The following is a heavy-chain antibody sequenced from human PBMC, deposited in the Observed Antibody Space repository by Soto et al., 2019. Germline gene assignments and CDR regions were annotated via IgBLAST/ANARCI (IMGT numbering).Heavy chain of an antibody. CDR2: IIPLFGTV. Sequence: SVNVSCKASGGTFTSFTITWIRQAPGQGLEWMGGIIPLFGTVNYAQNFQGRLTITADESTTTAYMELSSLRSEDTAVYYCARETTTVTRDYFYYGMDVWGQGTPGNVS. CDR3: ARETTTVTRDYFYYGMDV. V-gene: IGHV1-69*13. CDR1: GGTFTSFT. D-gene: IGHD4-17*01. J-gene: IGHJ6*02.